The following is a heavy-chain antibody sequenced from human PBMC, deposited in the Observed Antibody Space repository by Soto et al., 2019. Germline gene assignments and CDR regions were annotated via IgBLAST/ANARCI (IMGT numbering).Heavy chain of an antibody. D-gene: IGHD6-19*01. V-gene: IGHV2-5*01. J-gene: IGHJ4*02. CDR1: GFSLSTTAEG. CDR3: GRWGYSNGWSDY. Sequence: QITLKESGPTLVKPTQTLTLTCTFSGFSLSTTAEGVGWVRQPPGKALEWLGLVYWNDEKRYSPSLKTRLAITKDASKNQVVLNMTHMDPADTATFYCGRWGYSNGWSDYRGQGTPVTVSS. CDR2: VYWNDEK.